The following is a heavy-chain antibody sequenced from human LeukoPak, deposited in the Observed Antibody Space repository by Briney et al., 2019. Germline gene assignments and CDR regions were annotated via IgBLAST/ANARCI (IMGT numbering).Heavy chain of an antibody. CDR2: INSPGGHI. CDR1: GFTFSTYS. V-gene: IGHV3-21*01. D-gene: IGHD6-19*01. Sequence: PGGSLRLSCAASGFTFSTYSMNWVRQAPGKGLEWVASINSPGGHIYYADSLKGRINISRDNAKSSVYLQMNSLGGEDTAVCYCATDGQSSGWYGFDYWGQGTLVSVSS. CDR3: ATDGQSSGWYGFDY. J-gene: IGHJ4*02.